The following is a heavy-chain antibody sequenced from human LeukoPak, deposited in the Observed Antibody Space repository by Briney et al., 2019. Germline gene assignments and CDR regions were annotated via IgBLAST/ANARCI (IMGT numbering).Heavy chain of an antibody. CDR3: ISMVRGVMSFDY. CDR2: INSDGSGT. V-gene: IGHV3-74*03. Sequence: GGSLRLSCAASGFTFSSYAMSWVRHAPGQGLVRVSCINSDGSGTMYADSVKGRFTISRDNAKNTLYLQMNSLRAEDTAIYYCISMVRGVMSFDYWGQGTLVTVSS. J-gene: IGHJ4*02. D-gene: IGHD3-10*01. CDR1: GFTFSSYA.